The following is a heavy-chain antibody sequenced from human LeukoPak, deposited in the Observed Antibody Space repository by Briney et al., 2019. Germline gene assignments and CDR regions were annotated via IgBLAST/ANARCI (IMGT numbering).Heavy chain of an antibody. CDR2: IYPGDSDT. CDR3: GRLTYCSGASCYLDY. J-gene: IGHJ4*02. V-gene: IGHV5-51*01. D-gene: IGHD2-15*01. CDR1: GYSFNSYW. Sequence: PGESLTISCKGSGYSFNSYWIGWVRQMPGKGLEWMGIIYPGDSDTRYSPPFQGQVTISVDKSISTAYLQWSGLKASDTAMYYCGRLTYCSGASCYLDYWGQGTLVTVPS.